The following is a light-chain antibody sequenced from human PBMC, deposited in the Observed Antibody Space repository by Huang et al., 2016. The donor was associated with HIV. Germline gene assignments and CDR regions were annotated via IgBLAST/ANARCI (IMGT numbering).Light chain of an antibody. V-gene: IGKV3-11*01. CDR1: QSVSRY. J-gene: IGKJ5*01. Sequence: EIVLTQSPATLSLSPGERVTLSCRASQSVSRYLAWYQQKPGQAPRLLISATSNRATGIPARFSGSGSGTDFALTISGLEPEDFAVYYCQQRSSWPLITFGQGTRLEIK. CDR2: ATS. CDR3: QQRSSWPLIT.